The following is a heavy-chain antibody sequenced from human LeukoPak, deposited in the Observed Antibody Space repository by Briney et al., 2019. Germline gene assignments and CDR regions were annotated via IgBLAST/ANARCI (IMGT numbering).Heavy chain of an antibody. J-gene: IGHJ4*02. CDR3: AREGSRGKFDY. Sequence: PGGSLRLSCAASGFTFSSYAMHWVRQAPGKGLEWVAVISYDGSNKYYADSVKGRFTISRDNSKNTLYLQMNSLRAEDTAVYYCAREGSRGKFDYWGQGTLVTVSS. D-gene: IGHD6-19*01. CDR2: ISYDGSNK. V-gene: IGHV3-30*04. CDR1: GFTFSSYA.